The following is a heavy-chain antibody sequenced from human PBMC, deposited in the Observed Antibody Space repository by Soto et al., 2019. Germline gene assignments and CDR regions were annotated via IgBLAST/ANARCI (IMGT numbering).Heavy chain of an antibody. CDR2: ISYSGST. V-gene: IGHV4-39*01. CDR3: ARHWQVPSYFDY. Sequence: PSETLSLTCTVSGGSISSSTYYWGWIRQPPGKGLEWIGSISYSGSTYYNPSLKTRVTISVDTSKNQFSLKLSSVTATDTAVYYCARHWQVPSYFDYWGQGNLVTVSS. J-gene: IGHJ4*02. CDR1: GGSISSSTYY.